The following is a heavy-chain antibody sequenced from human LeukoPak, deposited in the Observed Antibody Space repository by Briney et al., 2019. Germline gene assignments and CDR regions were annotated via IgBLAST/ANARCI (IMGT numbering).Heavy chain of an antibody. D-gene: IGHD6-13*01. J-gene: IGHJ4*02. CDR2: INPKGGTT. V-gene: IGHV1-46*01. Sequence: ASVKVSCKASGYSFTSYYLHWVRQAPGQGLEWMGIINPKGGTTTYAQQFQGRVTMTRDTSTSTAYMELSSLTSEDTAVYYCARDGPGIAAAGTFDYWGQGTLVTVSS. CDR3: ARDGPGIAAAGTFDY. CDR1: GYSFTSYY.